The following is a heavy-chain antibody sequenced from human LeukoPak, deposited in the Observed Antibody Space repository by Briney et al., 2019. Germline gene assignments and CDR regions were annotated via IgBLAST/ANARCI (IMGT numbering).Heavy chain of an antibody. V-gene: IGHV1-2*02. J-gene: IGHJ4*02. CDR3: ARVHYYDNSGYWFFDY. CDR1: GYTFIGYY. D-gene: IGHD3-22*01. Sequence: GASVKVSCKASGYTFIGYYMHWVRQAPGQGLEWMGWINPNSGGTKYAQKFQGRVTMTRDTSISTAYMELSRLRSDDTAVYYCARVHYYDNSGYWFFDYWGQGTLVTVSS. CDR2: INPNSGGT.